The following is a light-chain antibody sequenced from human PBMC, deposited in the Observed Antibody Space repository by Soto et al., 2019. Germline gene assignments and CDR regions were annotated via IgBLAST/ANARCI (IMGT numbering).Light chain of an antibody. CDR3: SSYTSRSTLV. V-gene: IGLV2-14*01. CDR2: EVS. J-gene: IGLJ2*01. CDR1: SSDVGGYKY. Sequence: QSVLTQPASVYGSPGQSITISCTGTSSDVGGYKYVSWYQQHPGKAPKLMIYEVSNRPSGVSNRFSGSKSGNTASLTITGLQAEDEAEYYCSSYTSRSTLVFGGGTKVTVL.